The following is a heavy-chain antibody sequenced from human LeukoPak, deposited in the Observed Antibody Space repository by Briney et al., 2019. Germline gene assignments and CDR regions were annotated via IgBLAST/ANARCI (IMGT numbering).Heavy chain of an antibody. V-gene: IGHV4-59*01. CDR2: IYYNGNT. J-gene: IGHJ3*02. D-gene: IGHD3-22*01. Sequence: SETLSLTCTVSGGSISSYYWSWIRQPPGRGLEWIGYIYYNGNTNYNPSLKSRVTVAVDTSKNQFSLKLSSVTAADTAVYYCARTRPYYYDSSGYKGDAFDIWGQGTMVTVSS. CDR3: ARTRPYYYDSSGYKGDAFDI. CDR1: GGSISSYY.